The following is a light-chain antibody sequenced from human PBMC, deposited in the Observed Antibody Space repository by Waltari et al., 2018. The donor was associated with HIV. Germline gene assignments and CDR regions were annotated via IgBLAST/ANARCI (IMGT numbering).Light chain of an antibody. V-gene: IGLV2-23*02. CDR1: RSNVGSDDL. Sequence: QSALTQPASVSGSPGQSITIPCTGTRSNVGSDDLVSWYQQHPGEAPKLSIYEVTKRPSGVSNRFSGSKSGNTASLTISGLQAEDEADYYCCSCPRSGIRYVFGTGTKVTVL. CDR3: CSCPRSGIRYV. CDR2: EVT. J-gene: IGLJ1*01.